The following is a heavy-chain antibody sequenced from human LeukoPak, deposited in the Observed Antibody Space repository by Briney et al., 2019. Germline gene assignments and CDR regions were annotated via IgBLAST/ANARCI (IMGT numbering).Heavy chain of an antibody. Sequence: PSETLSLTCAVYGGSFSGYYWSWIRQPPGKGLEWIGEINHSGSTNYNPSLKSRVTISVDTSKNQFSLKLSSVTAADTAVYYCARGSPRGSFGELSRMDVWGQGTTVTVSS. CDR2: INHSGST. J-gene: IGHJ6*02. V-gene: IGHV4-34*01. CDR1: GGSFSGYY. D-gene: IGHD3-10*01. CDR3: ARGSPRGSFGELSRMDV.